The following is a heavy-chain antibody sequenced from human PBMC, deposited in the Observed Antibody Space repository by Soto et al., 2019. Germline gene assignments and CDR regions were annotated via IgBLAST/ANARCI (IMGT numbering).Heavy chain of an antibody. CDR2: ISYHGRNI. V-gene: IGHV3-30*18. CDR3: AKDSDLYFDY. J-gene: IGHJ4*02. CDR1: GFTFSSYG. Sequence: GGSLRLSCAASGFTFSSYGMHWVRQAPGKGLEWVAVISYHGRNIYQADSLKGRFTISRDNSKNMVYLQMNSLRAEDTAVYYCAKDSDLYFDYWGQGTLVTVSS. D-gene: IGHD3-10*01.